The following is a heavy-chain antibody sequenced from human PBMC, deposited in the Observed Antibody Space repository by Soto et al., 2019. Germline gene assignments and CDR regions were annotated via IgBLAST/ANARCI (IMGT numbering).Heavy chain of an antibody. CDR1: GFTFSDYA. D-gene: IGHD2-15*01. V-gene: IGHV3-30*04. CDR3: ATCSAGRCYGALGGTLDYYVMDV. Sequence: QVQLVESGGGVVQPGRSLRISCAASGFTFSDYAMHWVRQAPGKGLECVAAMSDDGSIEFNGDSVKGRFTISSDNSKTMLYLEMNSLRPEDTAVYYCATCSAGRCYGALGGTLDYYVMDVWGQVTTVTVSS. CDR2: MSDDGSIE. J-gene: IGHJ6*02.